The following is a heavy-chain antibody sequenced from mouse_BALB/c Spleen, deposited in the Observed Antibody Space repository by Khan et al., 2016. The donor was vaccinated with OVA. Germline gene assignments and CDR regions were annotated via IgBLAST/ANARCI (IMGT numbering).Heavy chain of an antibody. CDR3: SKDRWYYTVDY. CDR2: IWGDGNT. Sequence: QVQLKESGPGLVAPSQSLSITCTVSGFSLTSYGVSWVRQPPGKGLEWLGVIWGDGNTNFHSALRSRLSISKDNSKSQVFFKLNSLQTDDTATYYCSKDRWYYTVDYWGQGTSVTVSS. J-gene: IGHJ4*01. D-gene: IGHD1-1*02. CDR1: GFSLTSYG. V-gene: IGHV2-3*01.